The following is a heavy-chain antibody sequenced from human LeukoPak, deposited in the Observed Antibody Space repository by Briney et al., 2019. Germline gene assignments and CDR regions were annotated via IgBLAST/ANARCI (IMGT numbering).Heavy chain of an antibody. CDR2: TYYRSKWYN. V-gene: IGHV6-1*01. Sequence: SQTLSLTCAISGDSVSSNSAAWNWIRQSPSRGLEWLGRTYYRSKWYNDYAVSVKSRITINPDTSKNQFSLQLYSVTPEDTAVYYCARDLIAAAGTHYYYGMDVWGQGTTVTVS. CDR1: GDSVSSNSAA. CDR3: ARDLIAAAGTHYYYGMDV. D-gene: IGHD6-13*01. J-gene: IGHJ6*02.